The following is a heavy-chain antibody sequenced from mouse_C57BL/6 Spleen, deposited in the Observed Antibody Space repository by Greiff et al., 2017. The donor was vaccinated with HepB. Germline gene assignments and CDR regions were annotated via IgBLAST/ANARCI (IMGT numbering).Heavy chain of an antibody. CDR1: GYTFTSYW. V-gene: IGHV1-64*01. Sequence: QVQLQQPGAELVKPGASVKLSCKASGYTFTSYWMHWVKQRPGQGLEWIGMIHPNSGSTNYNEKFKSKATLTVDKSSSTAYMQLSSLTSEDSAVYYCARERGFTTVVAKGFVDYWGQGTTLTVSS. J-gene: IGHJ2*01. CDR2: IHPNSGST. D-gene: IGHD1-1*01. CDR3: ARERGFTTVVAKGFVDY.